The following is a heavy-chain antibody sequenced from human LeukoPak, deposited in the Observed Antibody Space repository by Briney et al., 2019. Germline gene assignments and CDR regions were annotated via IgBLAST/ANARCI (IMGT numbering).Heavy chain of an antibody. J-gene: IGHJ4*02. CDR2: INSDGSST. CDR3: AREVATGTGAYNY. CDR1: GFTFSSYW. V-gene: IGHV3-74*01. D-gene: IGHD6-13*01. Sequence: PGGSLRLSCAASGFTFSSYWMHWVRQAPGKGLVWVSRINSDGSSTSYADSVKGRFTISRDNAKNSLYLQMNSLRVEDTAVYFCAREVATGTGAYNYWGQGTLVTVSS.